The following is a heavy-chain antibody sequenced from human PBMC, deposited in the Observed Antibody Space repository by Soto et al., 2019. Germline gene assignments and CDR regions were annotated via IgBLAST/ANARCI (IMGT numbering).Heavy chain of an antibody. CDR3: ARDQNQNYDILTGYSTAFDI. CDR1: VFTFSDYY. D-gene: IGHD3-9*01. V-gene: IGHV3-11*01. J-gene: IGHJ3*02. Sequence: PGVSLRLPLASSVFTFSDYYMSWIRQSAGEGLESVSYISSSGSTIYYADSVKGRFTISRDNAKNSLYLQMNSLRAEDTAVYYCARDQNQNYDILTGYSTAFDIWGQGTMVTVSS. CDR2: ISSSGSTI.